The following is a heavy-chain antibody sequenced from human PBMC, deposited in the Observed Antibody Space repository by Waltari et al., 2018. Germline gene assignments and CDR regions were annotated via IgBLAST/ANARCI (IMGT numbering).Heavy chain of an antibody. Sequence: EVQLLESGGDLVQPGGSLRLPCAASGITFSTYAINWVRLAPGTGLEWVSAITVGDDTYYADSVKGRFTISRDTSKDTVHLQMNGLRAEDTAVYYCATPFYNWDDPLHSWGQGTLVTVSS. CDR3: ATPFYNWDDPLHS. V-gene: IGHV3-23*01. J-gene: IGHJ4*02. CDR2: ITVGDDT. D-gene: IGHD1-20*01. CDR1: GITFSTYA.